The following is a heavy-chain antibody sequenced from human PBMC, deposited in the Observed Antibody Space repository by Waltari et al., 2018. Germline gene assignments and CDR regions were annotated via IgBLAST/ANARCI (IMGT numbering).Heavy chain of an antibody. CDR2: IKSDTYGGTT. V-gene: IGHV3-15*07. CDR1: GFTFNNAW. D-gene: IGHD3-10*01. J-gene: IGHJ4*02. CDR3: TQIALWFGDPVDY. Sequence: EVQLVESGGGLVEPGGSLRLSCGASGFTFNNAWMHWVRQAPGKGLEWLGRIKSDTYGGTTDYAAPVKGRLTISRDDSKNTLYLQMNSLKTEDTAVYYCTQIALWFGDPVDYWGQGTLVTVSA.